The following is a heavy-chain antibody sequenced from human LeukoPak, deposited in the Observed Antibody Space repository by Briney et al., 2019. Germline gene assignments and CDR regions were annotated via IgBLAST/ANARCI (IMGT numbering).Heavy chain of an antibody. CDR1: GFILSNHW. CDR3: ARDLYGDYPWDY. J-gene: IGHJ4*02. CDR2: MNKDGSEK. D-gene: IGHD4-17*01. Sequence: GGSLRLSCAASGFILSNHWMTWVRQAPGKGPEWVANMNKDGSEKYYVDSVKGRFTISRDNAKNSLYLQMNSLRAEDTAVYYCARDLYGDYPWDYWGQGTLVTVSS. V-gene: IGHV3-7*01.